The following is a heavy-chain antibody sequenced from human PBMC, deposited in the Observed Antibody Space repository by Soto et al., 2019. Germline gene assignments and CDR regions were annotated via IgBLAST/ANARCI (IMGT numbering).Heavy chain of an antibody. CDR2: IIPIFGTE. CDR1: GGTFSSYA. Sequence: ASVKVSCKASGGTFSSYAISWVRQAPGQGLEWMGGIIPIFGTENYAQKFQGRVTITADKSTSTAYMELSSLRSEDTAVYYCASLVVAAIRGRDYWGQGTLVTVSS. CDR3: ASLVVAAIRGRDY. V-gene: IGHV1-69*06. D-gene: IGHD2-15*01. J-gene: IGHJ4*02.